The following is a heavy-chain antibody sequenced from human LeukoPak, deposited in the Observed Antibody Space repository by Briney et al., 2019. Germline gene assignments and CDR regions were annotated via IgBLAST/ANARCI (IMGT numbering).Heavy chain of an antibody. V-gene: IGHV1-24*01. CDR2: FDPEDGET. J-gene: IGHJ3*02. CDR3: ATSPPFCSTSCPPQWLRLREVAFDI. Sequence: ASVKVSCKVSGYTLTELSMHWVRQAPGKGLEWVGGFDPEDGETIYAQKFQGRVTMTEDTSTDTAYMELSSLRSEDTAVYYCATSPPFCSTSCPPQWLRLREVAFDIWGQGTMVTVSS. D-gene: IGHD2-2*01. CDR1: GYTLTELS.